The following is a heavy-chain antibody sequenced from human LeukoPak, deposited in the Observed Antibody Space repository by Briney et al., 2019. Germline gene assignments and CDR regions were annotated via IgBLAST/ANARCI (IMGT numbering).Heavy chain of an antibody. D-gene: IGHD6-13*01. V-gene: IGHV4-39*07. CDR3: ARDGSNGAAAGGFDY. J-gene: IGHJ4*02. CDR2: IYYSGST. Sequence: PSETLSLTCTVSGGSISSSSYYWGWIRQPPGKGLEWIGSIYYSGSTYYNPSLKSRVTMSVDTSKNQFSLKLRSVTAADTAVYYCARDGSNGAAAGGFDYWGQGALVTVSS. CDR1: GGSISSSSYY.